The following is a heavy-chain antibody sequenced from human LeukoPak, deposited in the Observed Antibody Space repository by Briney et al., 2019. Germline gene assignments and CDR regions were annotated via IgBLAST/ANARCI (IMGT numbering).Heavy chain of an antibody. D-gene: IGHD3-22*01. CDR2: IKPDGSAQ. CDR3: ANGGTYSSGP. V-gene: IGHV3-7*01. J-gene: IGHJ5*02. CDR1: GFTVSSNY. Sequence: GGSLRLSCAASGFTVSSNYMSWVRQAPGKGLEWVATIKPDGSAQYYVDSVKGRFTISRDNAKNSLFLQINSLRAEDTAVYYCANGGTYSSGPWGQGTLVTVSS.